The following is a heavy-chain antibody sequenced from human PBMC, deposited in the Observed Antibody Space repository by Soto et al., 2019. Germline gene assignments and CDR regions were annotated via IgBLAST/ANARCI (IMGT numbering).Heavy chain of an antibody. Sequence: GGSLRLSCAASGFTFSSYSMNWVRQAPGKGLEWVSSISSSSSYIYYADSVKGRFTISRDNTKNTLYLVMNSLKAEDTAVYYCARDRAPGEMATTFDYWGQGSQVTVSS. J-gene: IGHJ4*02. CDR2: ISSSSSYI. V-gene: IGHV3-21*01. CDR3: ARDRAPGEMATTFDY. CDR1: GFTFSSYS.